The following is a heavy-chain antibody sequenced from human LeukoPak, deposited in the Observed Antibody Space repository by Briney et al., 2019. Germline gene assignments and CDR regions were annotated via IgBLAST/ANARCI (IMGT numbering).Heavy chain of an antibody. CDR1: GFIFSRYT. Sequence: PGGSLRLSCAASGFIFSRYTMNWVRQAPGKGLEWVSSIMPNGDYIYYADSMKGRFTISRDNAKNSLYLQMNSLRAEDTAVYYCARGPDITYYDILTGPPGGIGLDVWGKGTTVTISS. D-gene: IGHD3-9*01. J-gene: IGHJ6*04. CDR2: IMPNGDYI. V-gene: IGHV3-21*01. CDR3: ARGPDITYYDILTGPPGGIGLDV.